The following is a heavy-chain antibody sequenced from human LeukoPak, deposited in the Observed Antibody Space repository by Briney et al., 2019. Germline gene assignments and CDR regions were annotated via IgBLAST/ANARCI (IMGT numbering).Heavy chain of an antibody. CDR2: INPNSGGT. D-gene: IGHD3-16*01. CDR3: ARALSPFDYYYGMDV. Sequence: ASVKVSCKASGYTFTGYYMHWVRQAPGQGLEWMGWINPNSGGTNYAQKFQGWVTMTRDTSISTAYMELSRLRSDDTAVYYCARALSPFDYYYGMDVRGKGTTVTVSS. CDR1: GYTFTGYY. J-gene: IGHJ6*04. V-gene: IGHV1-2*04.